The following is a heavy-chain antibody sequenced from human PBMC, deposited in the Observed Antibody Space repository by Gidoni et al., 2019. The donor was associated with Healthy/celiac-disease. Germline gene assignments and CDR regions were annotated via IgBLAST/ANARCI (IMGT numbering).Heavy chain of an antibody. CDR3: ARRRQEQWQEYAFDI. D-gene: IGHD6-19*01. V-gene: IGHV4-39*01. CDR2: IYYSGST. CDR1: GGSISSSSYY. Sequence: QLQLQESGPGLVKPSETLSLTCTVSGGSISSSSYYWGWIRQPPGKGLEWIGSIYYSGSTYYNPSLKSRVTISVDTSKNQFSLKLSSVTAADTAVYYCARRRQEQWQEYAFDIWGQGTMVTVSS. J-gene: IGHJ3*02.